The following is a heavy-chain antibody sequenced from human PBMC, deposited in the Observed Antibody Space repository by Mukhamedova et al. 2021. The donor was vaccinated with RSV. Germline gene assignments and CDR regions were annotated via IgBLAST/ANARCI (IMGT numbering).Heavy chain of an antibody. D-gene: IGHD3-3*02. CDR2: IFPSGTT. CDR3: ARDSSIRWTNYYHFGMDV. Sequence: WSWVRQSAGKGLEWIGRIFPSGTTNNNPSLKSRLTISLDTSKNQVSLKLSSVTAADTAVYYCARDSSIRWTNYYHFGMDVWGPGT. V-gene: IGHV4-4*07. J-gene: IGHJ6*02.